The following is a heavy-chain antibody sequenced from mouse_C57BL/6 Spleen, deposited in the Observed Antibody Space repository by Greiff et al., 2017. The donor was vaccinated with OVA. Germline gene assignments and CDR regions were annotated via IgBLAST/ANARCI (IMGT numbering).Heavy chain of an antibody. CDR2: IYPRSGNT. Sequence: VMLVESGAELARPGASVKLSCKASGYTFTSYGISWVKQRTGQGLEWIGEIYPRSGNTYYNEKFKGKATLTADKSSSTAYMELRSLTSEDSAVYFCARRDYYGSVDYWGQGTTLTVSS. D-gene: IGHD1-1*01. CDR3: ARRDYYGSVDY. CDR1: GYTFTSYG. J-gene: IGHJ2*01. V-gene: IGHV1-81*01.